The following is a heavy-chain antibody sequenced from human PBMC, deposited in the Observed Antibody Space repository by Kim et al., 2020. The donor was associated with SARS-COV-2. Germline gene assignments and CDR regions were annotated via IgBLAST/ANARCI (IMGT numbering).Heavy chain of an antibody. CDR3: ARSPRIAVAGHDAFDI. Sequence: GESLKIPCKGSGYSFTSYWISWVRQMPGKGLEWMGRIDPSDSYTNYSPSFQGHVTISADKSLSTAYLQWSSLKASDTAMYYRARSPRIAVAGHDAFDIWGQGTMVTVSS. J-gene: IGHJ3*02. CDR1: GYSFTSYW. D-gene: IGHD6-19*01. CDR2: IDPSDSYT. V-gene: IGHV5-10-1*01.